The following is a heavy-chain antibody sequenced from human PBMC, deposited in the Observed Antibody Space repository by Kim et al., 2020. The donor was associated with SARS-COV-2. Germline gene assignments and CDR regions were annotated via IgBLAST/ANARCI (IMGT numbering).Heavy chain of an antibody. CDR3: ARGFTGSYYRFDF. J-gene: IGHJ4*02. V-gene: IGHV4-59*09. D-gene: IGHD1-26*01. Sequence: NYHPSLRSRVTVSVDTSKNQFSLKLSSVTAADTAFYYCARGFTGSYYRFDFWGQGTLVTVSS.